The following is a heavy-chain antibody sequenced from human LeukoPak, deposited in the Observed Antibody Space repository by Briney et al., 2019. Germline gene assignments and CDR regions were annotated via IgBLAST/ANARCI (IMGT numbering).Heavy chain of an antibody. J-gene: IGHJ4*02. CDR1: GFTFSGYS. CDR2: ITLSSSTI. CDR3: ARAPPKYYYDSSGYIW. V-gene: IGHV3-48*01. D-gene: IGHD3-22*01. Sequence: GGSLRLSCAASGFTFSGYSMNWVRQAPGKGLEWVSYITLSSSTIYYADSVKGRFTISRDNAKNSLSLQMDSLRAEDTAVYYCARAPPKYYYDSSGYIWWGQGTLVTVSS.